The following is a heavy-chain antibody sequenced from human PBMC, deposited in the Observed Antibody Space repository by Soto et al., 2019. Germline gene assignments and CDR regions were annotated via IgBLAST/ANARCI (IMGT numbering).Heavy chain of an antibody. CDR1: AGSISSYY. CDR3: AGEDCSGGTCSGAVDI. J-gene: IGHJ3*02. V-gene: IGHV4-59*01. Sequence: QVQLQESGPGLVKPSESLSLSCTVSAGSISSYYWIWIRQPPGERLEYIGYIYYSGSTNYNPSLKRRLTISIDTSKNQFSLKLTSLTPTDTAIYYCAGEDCSGGTCSGAVDIWGQGTMVTVSS. CDR2: IYYSGST. D-gene: IGHD2-15*01.